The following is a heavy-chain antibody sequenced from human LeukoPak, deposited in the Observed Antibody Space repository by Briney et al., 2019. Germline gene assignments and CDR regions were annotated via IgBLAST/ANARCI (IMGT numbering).Heavy chain of an antibody. CDR3: ARDYYYYMDV. V-gene: IGHV1-2*02. J-gene: IGHJ6*03. CDR2: INPNSGGT. CDR1: GGSFSSYA. Sequence: ASVKVSCTASGGSFSSYAISWVRQAPGQGLEWMGWINPNSGGTNYAQKFQGRVTMTRDTSISTAYMELSRLRSDDTAVYYCARDYYYYMDVWGKGTTVTVSS.